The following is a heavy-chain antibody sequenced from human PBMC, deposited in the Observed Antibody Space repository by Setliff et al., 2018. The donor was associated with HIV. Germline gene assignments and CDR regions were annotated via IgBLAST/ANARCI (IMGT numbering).Heavy chain of an antibody. J-gene: IGHJ3*02. D-gene: IGHD3-10*01. Sequence: SVKVSCKASVGSSSTYAINWVRQAPGQGLEWMGQIMPIIHFTNYAQKFQGRVTISADESTSTMYMELTSLRSEDTAVYYCAGPRGDEAFDIWGQGTMVTVSS. CDR3: AGPRGDEAFDI. V-gene: IGHV1-69*10. CDR1: VGSSSTYA. CDR2: IMPIIHFT.